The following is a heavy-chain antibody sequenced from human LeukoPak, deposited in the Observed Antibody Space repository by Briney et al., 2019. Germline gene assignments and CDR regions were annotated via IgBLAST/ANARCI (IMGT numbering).Heavy chain of an antibody. CDR3: AKCGGDGYGSPIN. CDR1: GFTFSSYA. V-gene: IGHV3-23*01. Sequence: GGSLRLSCAASGFTFSSYAMSWVRQAPGKGLEWVSAISGSGGSTYYADSVKGRFTISRDNSKNTLYMQMNSLRAEGTAVYYCAKCGGDGYGSPINWGQGTLVTVSS. CDR2: ISGSGGST. D-gene: IGHD2-21*01. J-gene: IGHJ4*02.